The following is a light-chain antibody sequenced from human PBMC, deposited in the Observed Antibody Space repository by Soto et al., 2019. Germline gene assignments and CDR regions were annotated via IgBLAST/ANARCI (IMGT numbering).Light chain of an antibody. CDR2: GAS. V-gene: IGKV3-15*01. Sequence: EIVMTQSPATLSVSPGERVTLSCRASQDIRSSLAWYQQKPGQAPRLLIYGASIRATGVPATLSGSGSGTEFTLSISSLQSEHLGVYYCHHYDNSPPFPFGPGTTVDI. CDR3: HHYDNSPPFP. J-gene: IGKJ3*01. CDR1: QDIRSS.